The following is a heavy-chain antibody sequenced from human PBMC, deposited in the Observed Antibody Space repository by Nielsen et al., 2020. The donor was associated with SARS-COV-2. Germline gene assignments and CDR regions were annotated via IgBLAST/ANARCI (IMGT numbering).Heavy chain of an antibody. D-gene: IGHD6-13*01. CDR2: IIPIFGTA. V-gene: IGHV1-69*06. J-gene: IGHJ4*02. CDR1: GGTFSSYA. CDR3: ARRHSSSWYPFDY. Sequence: SVKVSCKASGGTFSSYAISWVRQAPGQGLEWMGGIIPIFGTANYAQKFQGRVTITADKSTSTAYMELSSLRSEDTAVYYCARRHSSSWYPFDYWGQGTLVTVSS.